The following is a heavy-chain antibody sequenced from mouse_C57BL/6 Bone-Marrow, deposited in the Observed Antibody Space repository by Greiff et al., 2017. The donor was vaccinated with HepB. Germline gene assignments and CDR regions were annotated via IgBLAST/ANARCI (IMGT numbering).Heavy chain of an antibody. CDR2: IDPETGGT. J-gene: IGHJ2*01. CDR3: TRAVYYFFFDY. V-gene: IGHV1-15*01. Sequence: QVQLQQSGAELVRPGASVTLSCKASGYTFTDYEMHWVKQTPVHGLEWIGAIDPETGGTAYNQKFKGKAILTADKSSSTAYMELRSLTSEDSAVYYCTRAVYYFFFDYWGQGTTLTVSS. CDR1: GYTFTDYE. D-gene: IGHD1-1*01.